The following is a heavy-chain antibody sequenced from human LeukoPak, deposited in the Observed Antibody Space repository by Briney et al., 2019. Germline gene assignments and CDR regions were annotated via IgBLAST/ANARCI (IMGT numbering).Heavy chain of an antibody. Sequence: SETLSLTCTVSGGSIRGSSYYLGWIRQPPGKGREWIGGFYYSGTTYYNPSLESRVTISVDTSKNQFSLKLSSVTAADTAVYYCAFWSGYYSGSGEYNWGQGTLVTVSS. CDR2: FYYSGTT. V-gene: IGHV4-39*07. J-gene: IGHJ4*02. CDR1: GGSIRGSSYY. D-gene: IGHD3-3*01. CDR3: AFWSGYYSGSGEYN.